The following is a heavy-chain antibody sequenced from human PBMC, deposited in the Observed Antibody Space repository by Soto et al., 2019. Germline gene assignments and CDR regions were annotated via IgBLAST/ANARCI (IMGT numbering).Heavy chain of an antibody. D-gene: IGHD1-7*01. J-gene: IGHJ3*02. CDR3: AKCLQVNWNYDAFHI. V-gene: IGHV3-23*01. CDR1: GFTFSSYS. Sequence: EVKLLESGGGLVQPGGSLRLSCAASGFTFSSYSMSWVRQAPGKGLEWVSHITAVGGTTYYADSVKGRFTISRDSSRNTPYLQMNSLRAEDTALYYCAKCLQVNWNYDAFHIWGQGTMVTVSS. CDR2: ITAVGGTT.